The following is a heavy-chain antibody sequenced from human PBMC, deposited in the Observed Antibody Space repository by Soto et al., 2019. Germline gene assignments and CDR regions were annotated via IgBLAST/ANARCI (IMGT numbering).Heavy chain of an antibody. CDR2: IVPVFPSV. CDR1: GGAFNNYA. Sequence: GASVKVSCKASGGAFNNYAIYWVRQAPGQGLEWLGTIVPVFPSVYYAPRFQGRLTITADGSTDTVYTMLTSLKSGDTAVYYCAREMPSTAAAYFYYGRNVWGQGTSVTVSS. J-gene: IGHJ6*02. CDR3: AREMPSTAAAYFYYGRNV. D-gene: IGHD6-13*01. V-gene: IGHV1-69*13.